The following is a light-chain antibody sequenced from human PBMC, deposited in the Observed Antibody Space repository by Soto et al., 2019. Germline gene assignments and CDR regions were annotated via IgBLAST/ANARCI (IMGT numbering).Light chain of an antibody. CDR3: QHYNSYSEA. V-gene: IGKV1-5*03. J-gene: IGKJ1*01. Sequence: DIRMTQSPSTLSVSVGDRVTITCGASQTISSWLAWYQQKPGKAPKLLIYKASTLKSGVPSRFSGSGSGTEFTLTISRLQPDDFATYYCQHYNSYSEAFGQGTRWIS. CDR1: QTISSW. CDR2: KAS.